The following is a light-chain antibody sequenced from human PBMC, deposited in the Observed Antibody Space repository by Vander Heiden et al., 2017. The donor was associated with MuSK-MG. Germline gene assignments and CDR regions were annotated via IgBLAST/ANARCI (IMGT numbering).Light chain of an antibody. CDR2: DDT. J-gene: IGLJ2*01. CDR3: QVWDSDGDHPV. Sequence: SYVLTQPPSLSVAPGQTASLTCGGNNIGSKSVHWYQQKPGQDPVVVGQDDTYRPSGIPERFAGSNSGNTATLTISRVEAGDEADDYCQVWDSDGDHPVFGGGTKVTVI. CDR1: NIGSKS. V-gene: IGLV3-21*02.